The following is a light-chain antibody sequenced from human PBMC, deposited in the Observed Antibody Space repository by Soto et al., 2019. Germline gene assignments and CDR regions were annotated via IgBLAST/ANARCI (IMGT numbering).Light chain of an antibody. Sequence: EIVLTQAPGTLSLSPGERATLSCRASQSVSNYLAWYQQKPGQAPRLLIYAASNRATGIPARFSGSGSGTDFTLTISSLETEDLAVYYCQHRSNWPSWTFGAGTKVDIK. CDR2: AAS. V-gene: IGKV3-11*01. J-gene: IGKJ1*01. CDR1: QSVSNY. CDR3: QHRSNWPSWT.